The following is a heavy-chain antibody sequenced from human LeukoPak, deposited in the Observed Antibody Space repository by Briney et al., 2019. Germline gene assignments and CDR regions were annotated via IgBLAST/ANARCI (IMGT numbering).Heavy chain of an antibody. CDR1: GFTFSKYW. D-gene: IGHD6-19*01. V-gene: IGHV3-74*01. J-gene: IGHJ4*02. CDR2: INTDGTVT. CDR3: ATKQWLAPPPDS. Sequence: GGSLRLACAASGFTFSKYWMLWVRQAQGTGLESVSRINTDGTVTTYADSVKGRFTASRDNADNTMFLQMNSVRDEDTAVYYCATKQWLAPPPDSWGQGTPVTVSS.